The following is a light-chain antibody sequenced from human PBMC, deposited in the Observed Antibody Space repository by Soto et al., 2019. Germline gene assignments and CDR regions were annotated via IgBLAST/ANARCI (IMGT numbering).Light chain of an antibody. CDR1: SSDVGAYNL. J-gene: IGLJ3*02. V-gene: IGLV2-14*02. Sequence: QSALTQPASVSGSPEQSITISCTGTSSDVGAYNLVSWYQQHPGKAPRLIIYEGSKRPSGISHRFSGSKSGNTASLTISGLQADDEADYYCCSYTSSSIRVFGGGTKLTVL. CDR2: EGS. CDR3: CSYTSSSIRV.